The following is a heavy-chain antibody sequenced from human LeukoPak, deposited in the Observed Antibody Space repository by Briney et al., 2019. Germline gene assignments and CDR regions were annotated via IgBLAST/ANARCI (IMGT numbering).Heavy chain of an antibody. CDR1: GATSSTYV. J-gene: IGHJ4*02. V-gene: IGHV1-69*04. CDR3: SKRTRLDGHNWTCFDS. CDR2: IIPKLAIA. Sequence: SVKASYKTSGATSSTYVIGWVRQAPGQGLEWMGRIIPKLAIADNAKKFQGRVTITAAKVSNTAYQGLTSLRSEDTAVQYCSKRTRLDGHNWTCFDSWGQGTLVTVSS. D-gene: IGHD5-24*01.